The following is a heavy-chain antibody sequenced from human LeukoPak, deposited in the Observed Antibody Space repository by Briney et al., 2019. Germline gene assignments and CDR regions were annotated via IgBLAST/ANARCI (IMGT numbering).Heavy chain of an antibody. Sequence: PSETLSLTCTVSGDSTDSSRYYWGWIRQPPGKGLEWIGNIYYTGSTYYNPSLQSRVTMSIDTSKNQFSLKLSSVTAADTAVYYCARMSYYDSSGYYWGSEYFDYWGQGTLVIVSS. CDR3: ARMSYYDSSGYYWGSEYFDY. CDR2: IYYTGST. J-gene: IGHJ4*02. V-gene: IGHV4-39*07. CDR1: GDSTDSSRYY. D-gene: IGHD3-22*01.